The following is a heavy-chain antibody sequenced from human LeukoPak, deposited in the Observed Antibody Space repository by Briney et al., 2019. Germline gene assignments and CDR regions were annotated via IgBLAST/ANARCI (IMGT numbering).Heavy chain of an antibody. CDR3: ARNGGNSDFDY. Sequence: GGSRRLPFQAPGSPFGGLPMTWFGKAQGKGRDWFSDISGSGSNTDYADSVKGRFTIARDNSKNTLYLQMNNLRAEDTAVYYCARNGGNSDFDYWGQGTLVTVSS. J-gene: IGHJ4*02. CDR1: GSPFGGLP. CDR2: ISGSGSNT. V-gene: IGHV3-23*01. D-gene: IGHD4-23*01.